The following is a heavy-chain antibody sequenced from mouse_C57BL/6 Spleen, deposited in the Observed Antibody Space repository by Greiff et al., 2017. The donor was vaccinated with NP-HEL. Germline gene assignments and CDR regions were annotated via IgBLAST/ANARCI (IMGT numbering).Heavy chain of an antibody. V-gene: IGHV7-3*01. D-gene: IGHD1-1*01. CDR1: GFTFTDYY. CDR2: IRNKANGYTT. CDR3: ARYRYYGSSHYAMDY. Sequence: EVQGVESGGGLVQPGGSLSLSCAASGFTFTDYYMSWVRQPPGKALEWLGFIRNKANGYTTEYSASVKGRFTISRDNSQSILYLQMNALRAEDSATYYCARYRYYGSSHYAMDYWGQGTSVTVSS. J-gene: IGHJ4*01.